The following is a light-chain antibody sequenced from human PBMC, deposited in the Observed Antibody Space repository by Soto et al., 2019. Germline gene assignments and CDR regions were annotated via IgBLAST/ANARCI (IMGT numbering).Light chain of an antibody. Sequence: ETVLTQSPGTLSLSPGERATLSCRASQSVSNNYLAWYQQKPGQAPRLLIYVASNRATCIPDRCSGSGSGTDFTLTISRLEPEDFAVDYCQQYGSSGTFGQGTKVEI. CDR1: QSVSNNY. V-gene: IGKV3-20*01. CDR2: VAS. J-gene: IGKJ1*01. CDR3: QQYGSSGT.